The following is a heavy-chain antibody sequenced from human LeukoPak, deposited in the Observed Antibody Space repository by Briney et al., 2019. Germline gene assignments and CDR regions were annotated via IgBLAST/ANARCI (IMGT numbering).Heavy chain of an antibody. CDR2: IWNDGSKK. D-gene: IGHD3-10*01. CDR3: ARFDCYGSGSSNYLKY. V-gene: IGHV3-33*01. Sequence: PGGSLRLSCAASGFTFSDYGMHWVRQPPDKGLEWVAVIWNDGSKKYYADSVKGRFSISRDNSKDALYLQMDSLRADDTAVYYCARFDCYGSGSSNYLKYWGQGTLVTVSS. CDR1: GFTFSDYG. J-gene: IGHJ4*02.